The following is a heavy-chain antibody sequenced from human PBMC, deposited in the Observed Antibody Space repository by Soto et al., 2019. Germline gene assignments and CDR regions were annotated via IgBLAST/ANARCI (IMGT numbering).Heavy chain of an antibody. Sequence: GGSLRLSCAASGFTFSVYTMHWVRQAPGKGLEWISAISRSDGNTYYADSVKGRFTISRDNSKNTLYLQMNSLRAEDTAVYYCAKDDFWSGPDAFDIWGQGTMVTVSS. CDR3: AKDDFWSGPDAFDI. CDR1: GFTFSVYT. V-gene: IGHV3-23*01. D-gene: IGHD3-3*01. J-gene: IGHJ3*02. CDR2: ISRSDGNT.